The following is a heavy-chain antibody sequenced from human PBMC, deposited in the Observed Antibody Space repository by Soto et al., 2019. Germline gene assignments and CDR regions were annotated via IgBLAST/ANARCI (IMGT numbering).Heavy chain of an antibody. CDR3: AKGTTMIVVVTPVDY. J-gene: IGHJ4*02. V-gene: IGHV3-23*01. CDR2: ISGSGGST. Sequence: PGGSLRLSCAASGFTFSSYAMSCVRQAPGKGLEWVSAISGSGGSTYYADSVKGRFTISRDNSKNTLYLQMNSLRAEDTAVYYCAKGTTMIVVVTPVDYWGQGTLVTVSS. CDR1: GFTFSSYA. D-gene: IGHD3-22*01.